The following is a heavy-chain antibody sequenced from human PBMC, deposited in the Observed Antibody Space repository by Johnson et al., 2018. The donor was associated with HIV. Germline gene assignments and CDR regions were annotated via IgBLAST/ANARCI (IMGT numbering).Heavy chain of an antibody. CDR1: GFTFDDYA. J-gene: IGHJ3*02. CDR2: LSWNSGSI. V-gene: IGHV3-9*01. Sequence: VQLVESGGGLVQPGRSLRLSCAASGFTFDDYAMHWVRQAPGKGLEWVSGLSWNSGSIGYADSVKGRFTISRDNAKNSLYLQMNSLRAEDTAVYYCARDYSSGWYGAFDIWGQGTMVTVSS. CDR3: ARDYSSGWYGAFDI. D-gene: IGHD6-19*01.